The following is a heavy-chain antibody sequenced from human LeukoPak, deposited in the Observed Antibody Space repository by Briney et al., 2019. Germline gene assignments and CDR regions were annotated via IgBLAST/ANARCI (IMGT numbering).Heavy chain of an antibody. CDR2: INHSGST. J-gene: IGHJ5*02. D-gene: IGHD3-16*01. CDR1: GGSFSGYY. V-gene: IGHV4-34*01. CDR3: ARGGGYNWFDH. Sequence: SETLSLTCAVYGGSFSGYYWSWIRQPPGKGLEWIGEINHSGSTNYNPSLKTRVTISVDTSKNQFSLKMSSVTAADTAVYYCARGGGYNWFDHWGQGTLVTVSS.